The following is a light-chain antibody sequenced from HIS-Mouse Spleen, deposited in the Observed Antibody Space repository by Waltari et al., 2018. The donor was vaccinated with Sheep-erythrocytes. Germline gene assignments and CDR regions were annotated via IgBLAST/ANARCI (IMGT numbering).Light chain of an antibody. Sequence: QSALTQPPSASGSPGQSVTIPCTGTSSHVGGYNYVSWYQQHPGKAPTLMIYEVSKRPSGVPDRFSGSKSGNTASLTVSGLQAEDEADYYCSSYAGSNNWVFGGGTKLTVL. V-gene: IGLV2-8*01. CDR2: EVS. CDR3: SSYAGSNNWV. J-gene: IGLJ3*02. CDR1: SSHVGGYNY.